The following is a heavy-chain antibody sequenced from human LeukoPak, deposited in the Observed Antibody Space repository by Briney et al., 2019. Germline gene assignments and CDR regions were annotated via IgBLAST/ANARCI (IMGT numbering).Heavy chain of an antibody. D-gene: IGHD6-13*01. J-gene: IGHJ1*01. CDR2: LFGSGRT. CDR1: GFTVGSNY. Sequence: GGSLRLSCAASGFTVGSNYMNWVRQAPGKGLEWVSILFGSGRTYYADSVKGRFTISRDNSKNTLFLQMNNMRTEDTAIYYCVKVRSSSWYFDLWGQGTLVTVSS. CDR3: VKVRSSSWYFDL. V-gene: IGHV3-66*02.